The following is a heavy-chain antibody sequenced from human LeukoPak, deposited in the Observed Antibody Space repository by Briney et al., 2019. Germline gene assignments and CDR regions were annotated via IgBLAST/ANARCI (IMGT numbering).Heavy chain of an antibody. V-gene: IGHV1-18*01. CDR3: ARNLASYQLRPFYGMDV. CDR1: GYTFTSYG. CDR2: INAYNGNT. Sequence: ASVKVSCKASGYTFTSYGISWVRQAPGQGLEWMGWINAYNGNTNYAQKLQGRVTMTTDTSTSTAYMELRSLRSDDTAVYYCARNLASYQLRPFYGMDVWGQGTTVTVSS. D-gene: IGHD2-2*01. J-gene: IGHJ6*02.